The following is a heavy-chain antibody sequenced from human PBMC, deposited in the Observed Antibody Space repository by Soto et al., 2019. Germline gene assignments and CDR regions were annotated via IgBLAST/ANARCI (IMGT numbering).Heavy chain of an antibody. CDR2: IYYSGST. J-gene: IGHJ4*02. CDR1: GGSISSYY. CDR3: ARVDYSFEGRYFDY. Sequence: KPSETLSLTCTVSGGSISSYYWSWIRQPPGKGLEWIGYIYYSGSTNYNPSLKSRVTISVDTSKNQFSLKLSSVTAADTAVYYCARVDYSFEGRYFDYWGQGTLVTVSS. V-gene: IGHV4-59*01. D-gene: IGHD2-21*01.